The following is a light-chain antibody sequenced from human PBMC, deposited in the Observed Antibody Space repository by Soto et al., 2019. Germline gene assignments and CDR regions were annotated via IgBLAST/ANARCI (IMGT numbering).Light chain of an antibody. Sequence: QSVLTQPPSVSGAPGQRVTISCTGSSSNIGAGYDVHWYQQLPGTAPKLLIYGNSNRPSGVPVRFSGSKSGTSASLAITGRQAEDEADYYCQSYDSSLSGWVFGGGTKLTVL. CDR2: GNS. CDR3: QSYDSSLSGWV. V-gene: IGLV1-40*01. J-gene: IGLJ3*02. CDR1: SSNIGAGYD.